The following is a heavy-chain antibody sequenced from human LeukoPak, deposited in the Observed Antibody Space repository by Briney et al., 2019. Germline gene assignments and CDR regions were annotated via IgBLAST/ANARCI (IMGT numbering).Heavy chain of an antibody. CDR1: GGTFNNSA. CDR2: IMPLFGTA. J-gene: IGHJ5*02. Sequence: SVKVSCKTSGGTFNNSAISWVRQAPGQGLEWLGGIMPLFGTAGYAQKFQGRVTITKDESTRTVYLELTSLTSDDTAVNYCARDVHGDYGSGWFDPWGQGTLVSVSS. CDR3: ARDVHGDYGSGWFDP. D-gene: IGHD4-17*01. V-gene: IGHV1-69*05.